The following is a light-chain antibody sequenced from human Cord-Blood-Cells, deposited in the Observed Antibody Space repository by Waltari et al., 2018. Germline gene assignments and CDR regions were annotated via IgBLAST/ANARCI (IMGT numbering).Light chain of an antibody. J-gene: IGKJ1*01. V-gene: IGKV4-1*01. CDR3: QQYYSTPRT. CDR1: QSVLYSSKNKNY. Sequence: DIVMTQSPDSLAVSLGERATINCKTSQSVLYSSKNKNYLSWYQQQPEQPPKLLIYWASTRESGVPNRFSGSGSGTDFTLTISSLQAEDVAVYYCQQYYSTPRTFGQGTKVEIK. CDR2: WAS.